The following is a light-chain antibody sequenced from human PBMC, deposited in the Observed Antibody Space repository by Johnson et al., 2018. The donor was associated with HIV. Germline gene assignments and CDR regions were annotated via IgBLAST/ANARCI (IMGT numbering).Light chain of an antibody. Sequence: QSMLTQPPSVSAAPGQKVTISCSGSSSNIGNNYVSWYQQLPGTAPKLLIYDNNKRPSGIPDRFSGSKSGTSATLGITALQTGDEADYYCGAWDSSLCSYVFGTGTKVTVL. CDR3: GAWDSSLCSYV. CDR1: SSNIGNNY. V-gene: IGLV1-51*01. J-gene: IGLJ1*01. CDR2: DNN.